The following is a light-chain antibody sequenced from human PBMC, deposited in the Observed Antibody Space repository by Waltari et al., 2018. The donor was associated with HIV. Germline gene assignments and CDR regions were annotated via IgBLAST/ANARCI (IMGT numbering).Light chain of an antibody. V-gene: IGKV2-28*01. J-gene: IGKJ3*01. CDR2: LGS. CDR1: QSLLHSNGDNY. Sequence: DVVMTQSPISLSVSPGESASISCRSSQSLLHSNGDNYLDWYFQKPGPSPQLLIYLGSIRAPGVPDRFSSAGSGTDFTLRISRVEPEDVGVYYCMQARQSTFTFGPGTKIEI. CDR3: MQARQSTFT.